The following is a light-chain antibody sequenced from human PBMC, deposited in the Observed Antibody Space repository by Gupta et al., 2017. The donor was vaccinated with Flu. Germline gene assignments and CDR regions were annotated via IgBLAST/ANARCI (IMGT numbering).Light chain of an antibody. J-gene: IGKJ4*02. V-gene: IGKV1-39*01. CDR1: QSSSSY. Sequence: DIQLTPSPSSLYASVGDRVPITCRASQSSSSYLNWYQQKPGKAPKLLIYAASSLQSGVPARFSGSGSGTDFTLTISSLQPEDFATYYCQQSYSTSPTFGEGTKVEIK. CDR3: QQSYSTSPT. CDR2: AAS.